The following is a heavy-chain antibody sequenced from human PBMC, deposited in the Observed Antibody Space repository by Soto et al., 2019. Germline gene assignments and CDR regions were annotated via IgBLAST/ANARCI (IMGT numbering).Heavy chain of an antibody. CDR1: GFTFSNAW. CDR2: IKSKTDGGTT. D-gene: IGHD5-12*01. J-gene: IGHJ6*02. Sequence: PGXSLRLSCAASGFTFSNAWMSWVRLALGKGLEWFRRIKSKTDGGTTDYAAPVKGRFTISRDDSKNTLYLQMNSLKTEDTAVYYCSQGIVATIGGCYYYGVDVWGQGTTVTVAS. V-gene: IGHV3-15*01. CDR3: SQGIVATIGGCYYYGVDV.